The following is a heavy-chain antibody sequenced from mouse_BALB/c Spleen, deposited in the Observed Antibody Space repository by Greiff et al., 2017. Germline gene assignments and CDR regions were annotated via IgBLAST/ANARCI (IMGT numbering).Heavy chain of an antibody. CDR3: ARSDGILYAMDY. CDR1: GFTFSDYG. CDR2: ISNCAYSI. Sequence: EVQVVESGGGLVQPGGSRKLSCAASGFTFSDYGMAWVRQAPGKGPEWVAFISNCAYSIYYADTVTGRFTISRENAKNTLYLEMSSLRSEDTALYYCARSDGILYAMDYWGQGTSVTVSS. V-gene: IGHV5-15*02. D-gene: IGHD2-1*01. J-gene: IGHJ4*01.